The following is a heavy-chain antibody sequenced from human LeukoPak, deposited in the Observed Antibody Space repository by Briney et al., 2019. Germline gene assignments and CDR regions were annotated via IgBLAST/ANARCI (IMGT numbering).Heavy chain of an antibody. V-gene: IGHV4-34*01. CDR2: INHSGST. D-gene: IGHD1-14*01. J-gene: IGHJ6*03. CDR1: GGSFSGYY. Sequence: PSETLSLTCAVYGGSFSGYYWSWIRQPPGKGLEWIGEINHSGSTNYNPSLKSRVTISVDTSKNQFSLKLSSVTAADTAVYYCARERRTGTRDYYYYMDAWGKGTTVTVPS. CDR3: ARERRTGTRDYYYYMDA.